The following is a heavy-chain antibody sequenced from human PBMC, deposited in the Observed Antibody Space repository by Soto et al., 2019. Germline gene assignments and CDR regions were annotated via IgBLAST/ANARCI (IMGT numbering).Heavy chain of an antibody. Sequence: QVQLVQSGAEVKKPGASVKVSCKASGYTFTSYAMHWVRQAPGQRLEWMGWINAYNGNTNYAQKLQGRVTMTTDTSTSTAYMEVRSLRSDDTAVYYCARDPGTRSDYWGQGTLVTVSS. CDR1: GYTFTSYA. CDR2: INAYNGNT. V-gene: IGHV1-3*01. J-gene: IGHJ4*02. D-gene: IGHD3-10*01. CDR3: ARDPGTRSDY.